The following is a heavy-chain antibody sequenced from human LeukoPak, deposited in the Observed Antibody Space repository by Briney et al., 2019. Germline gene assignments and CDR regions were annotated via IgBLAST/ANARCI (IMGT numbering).Heavy chain of an antibody. Sequence: GGSLRLSCAASGFTCSNSVMSWVRQAPGTGLEWVSAITGSDLSTYYAVTVKGRFTISRDNSKNTLYLQLNSLRAEDTAVYYCAKEYPGYGSAFDYWGQGILVTVSS. V-gene: IGHV3-23*01. J-gene: IGHJ4*02. CDR3: AKEYPGYGSAFDY. CDR1: GFTCSNSV. D-gene: IGHD6-25*01. CDR2: ITGSDLST.